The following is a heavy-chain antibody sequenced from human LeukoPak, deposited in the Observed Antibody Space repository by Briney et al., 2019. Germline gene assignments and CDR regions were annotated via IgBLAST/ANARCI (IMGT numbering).Heavy chain of an antibody. CDR2: INNDGSST. V-gene: IGHV3-74*01. Sequence: PGGSLRLSCAASGLTFSSYWMHWVRQAPGKGLVWVSRINNDGSSTSYADSVKGRFTISRDNAKNTLYLQMNSLRAEDTAVYYCARDYGDCNFDYWGQGTLVTVSS. CDR3: ARDYGDCNFDY. CDR1: GLTFSSYW. J-gene: IGHJ4*02. D-gene: IGHD4-17*01.